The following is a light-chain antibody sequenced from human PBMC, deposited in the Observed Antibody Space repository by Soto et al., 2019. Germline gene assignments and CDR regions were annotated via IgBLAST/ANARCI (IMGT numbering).Light chain of an antibody. CDR3: SSFTSRFNFNYI. CDR1: SSDVGGYNY. V-gene: IGLV2-14*01. CDR2: EVT. J-gene: IGLJ1*01. Sequence: QSVLTQPASVSGSPGQSITISCTGTSSDVGGYNYVSWYQQHPGKAPKIIIYEVTNRPSGVSNRFSGSKSGNTASLTISGLQAEDDADYYCSSFTSRFNFNYIFETGTKVTVL.